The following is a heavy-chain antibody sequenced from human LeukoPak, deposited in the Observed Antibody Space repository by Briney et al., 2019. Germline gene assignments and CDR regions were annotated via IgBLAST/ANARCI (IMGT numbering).Heavy chain of an antibody. CDR3: ARERHRWLPLYSYMDV. V-gene: IGHV4-4*07. D-gene: IGHD6-19*01. J-gene: IGHJ6*03. CDR1: GGSISSYY. CDR2: IYTSGST. Sequence: SETLSLTCTVSGGSISSYYWSWIRQPAGKGLEWIGRIYTSGSTNYNPSLKSRVTISVDKSKNQFSLKLSSVTAADTAVYYCARERHRWLPLYSYMDVWGKGTTVTVSS.